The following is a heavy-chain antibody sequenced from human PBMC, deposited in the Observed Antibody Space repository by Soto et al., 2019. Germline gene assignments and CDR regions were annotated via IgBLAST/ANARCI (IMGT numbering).Heavy chain of an antibody. CDR1: GGTFSSYA. CDR2: IIPIFGTA. J-gene: IGHJ6*02. V-gene: IGHV1-69*01. CDR3: ARGRTGLLRISYYYYGMDV. Sequence: QVQLVQSGAEVKKPGSSVKVSCKASGGTFSSYAISWVRQAPGQGLEWMGGIIPIFGTANYAQKFQGRVTITADESTSTAYMELSSLRSEDTAVYYYARGRTGLLRISYYYYGMDVWGQGTTVTVSS. D-gene: IGHD2-15*01.